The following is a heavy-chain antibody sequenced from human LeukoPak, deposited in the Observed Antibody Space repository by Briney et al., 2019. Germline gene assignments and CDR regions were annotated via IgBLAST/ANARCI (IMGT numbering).Heavy chain of an antibody. Sequence: PGGSLRLYCAASGFTFSSYWMHWVRQAPGKGLVWVSRINSDGSSTSYADSVKGRFTISRDNAKNTLYLQMNSLRAEDTAVYYCVRGRMDSGYDLRYWGQGTLVTVSS. CDR2: INSDGSST. J-gene: IGHJ4*02. D-gene: IGHD5-12*01. V-gene: IGHV3-74*01. CDR3: VRGRMDSGYDLRY. CDR1: GFTFSSYW.